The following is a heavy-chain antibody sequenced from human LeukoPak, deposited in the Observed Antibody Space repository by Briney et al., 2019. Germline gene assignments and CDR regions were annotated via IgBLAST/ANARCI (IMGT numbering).Heavy chain of an antibody. CDR1: GFTFSSYA. Sequence: PGRSLRLSCAASGFTFSSYAMSWVRQAPGKGLEWVSAISGRGDYIYYADSVKGRFTFSRDNSKNTLYLQMNSLRAEDTALYYCVRQGGQTGDIVVVPAATSFDYWGQGTLVTVSS. J-gene: IGHJ4*02. CDR2: ISGRGDYI. CDR3: VRQGGQTGDIVVVPAATSFDY. D-gene: IGHD2-2*01. V-gene: IGHV3-23*01.